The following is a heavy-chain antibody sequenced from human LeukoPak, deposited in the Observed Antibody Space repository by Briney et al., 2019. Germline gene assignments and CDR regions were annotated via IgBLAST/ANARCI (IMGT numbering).Heavy chain of an antibody. CDR1: GGSISSSSYY. CDR2: IYYSGST. D-gene: IGHD3-22*01. J-gene: IGHJ5*02. CDR3: ARDLESEDYYDSSGYYYSHWFDP. V-gene: IGHV4-39*07. Sequence: SETLSLTCTVSGGSISSSSYYWGWIRQPPGKGLEWIGSIYYSGSTYYNPSLKSRVTISVDTSKNQFSLKLSSVTAADTAVYYCARDLESEDYYDSSGYYYSHWFDPWGQGTLVTVSS.